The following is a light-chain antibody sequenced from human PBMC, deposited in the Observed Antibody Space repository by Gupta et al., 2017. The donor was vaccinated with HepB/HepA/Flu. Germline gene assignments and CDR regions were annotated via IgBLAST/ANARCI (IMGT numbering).Light chain of an antibody. Sequence: SYDLSQPPSVSVSPGQTVCIPCSGDKLEDKYVSWYQQRPGQSPVLVIFKDIKRPSEIPERFSGSNSGNTATLTISGAQALDEADYFCQAWDGSAAVFGAGTKVTVL. V-gene: IGLV3-1*01. CDR3: QAWDGSAAV. J-gene: IGLJ1*01. CDR1: KLEDKY. CDR2: KDI.